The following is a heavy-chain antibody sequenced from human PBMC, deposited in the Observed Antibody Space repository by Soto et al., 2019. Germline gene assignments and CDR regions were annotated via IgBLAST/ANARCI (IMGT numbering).Heavy chain of an antibody. CDR1: GFTFSSYD. V-gene: IGHV3-13*01. CDR3: ARDGDYVGAFDI. CDR2: IGTAGDT. J-gene: IGHJ3*02. Sequence: EVQLVESGGGLVQPGGSLRLSCAASGFTFSSYDMHWVRQATGKGLEWVSAIGTAGDTYYPGSVKGRFTISREKAKNSLYLQMNSLRAGDTAVYYCARDGDYVGAFDIWGQGTMVTVSS. D-gene: IGHD4-17*01.